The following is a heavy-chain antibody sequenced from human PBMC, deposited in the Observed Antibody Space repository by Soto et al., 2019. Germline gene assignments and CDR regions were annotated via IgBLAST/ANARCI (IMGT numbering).Heavy chain of an antibody. Sequence: PGGSLRLSCDASGFYFSDYNMNWGRQAPGKGLEWISYISSRGDTKYYADSVKGRFTISRDNAKNSLYLQMNSLRAEDTAVYYCARHPERIAEIGWFDPWGQGTLVTVSS. V-gene: IGHV3-48*01. CDR3: ARHPERIAEIGWFDP. D-gene: IGHD6-13*01. CDR1: GFYFSDYN. J-gene: IGHJ5*02. CDR2: ISSRGDTK.